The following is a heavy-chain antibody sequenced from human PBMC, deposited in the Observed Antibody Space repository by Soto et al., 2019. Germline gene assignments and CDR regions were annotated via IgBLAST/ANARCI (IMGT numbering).Heavy chain of an antibody. CDR2: INPGGVST. CDR3: ARGGNGDNVGYWYFDL. Sequence: QVQLVQSGAEVKKPGASVEVSCKASGYTFTTYYIHWERHAPGQGLEWMGVINPGGVSTKYAQKFQDRVTMCSDTSTSRVYMDLSSLRSEDTSVYFCARGGNGDNVGYWYFDLWGRGTLVTVSP. V-gene: IGHV1-46*01. D-gene: IGHD4-17*01. J-gene: IGHJ2*01. CDR1: GYTFTTYY.